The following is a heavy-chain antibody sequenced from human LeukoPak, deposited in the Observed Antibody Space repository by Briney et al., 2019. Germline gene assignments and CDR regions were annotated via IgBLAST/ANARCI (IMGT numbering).Heavy chain of an antibody. CDR1: GFTFGDYA. CDR3: TRENSGWYIDY. V-gene: IGHV3-49*04. CDR2: IRSKAYGGTT. D-gene: IGHD6-19*01. Sequence: RSLRLSCIASGFTFGDYAMSWVRQAPGKGLEWVGFIRSKAYGGTTEYAASVKGRFTISRDDSKSIAYLQMNSLKTEDTAVYYCTRENSGWYIDYWGQGTLVTVSS. J-gene: IGHJ4*02.